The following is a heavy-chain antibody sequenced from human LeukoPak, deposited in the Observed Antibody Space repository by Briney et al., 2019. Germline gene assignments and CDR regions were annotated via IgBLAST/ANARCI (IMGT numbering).Heavy chain of an antibody. J-gene: IGHJ3*02. CDR2: LHPVTGGT. Sequence: ASVKVSCKASGYTFTTYLIHWVRQAPGQGLEWMGELHPVTGGTNYAQKFQGRVTMTRDTSTSTVYLELSSLTSEDTAVYFCARDPAKGRPDAYDIWGQGTRVTVSS. D-gene: IGHD3-10*01. V-gene: IGHV1-46*01. CDR1: GYTFTTYL. CDR3: ARDPAKGRPDAYDI.